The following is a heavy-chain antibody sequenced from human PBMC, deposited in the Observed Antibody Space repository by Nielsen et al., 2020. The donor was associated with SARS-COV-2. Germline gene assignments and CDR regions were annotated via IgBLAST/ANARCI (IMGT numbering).Heavy chain of an antibody. V-gene: IGHV3-30*04. Sequence: GESLKISCAAYGFTFSDYAMHWVRQAPGKGLEWVAIIYYDGSKKYYADSVNGRFTISRDNSKNTLYLQMNSLRGEDTAVYYCARESGVGELLGVSFDYWGQGTLVTVSS. CDR2: IYYDGSKK. CDR1: GFTFSDYA. CDR3: ARESGVGELLGVSFDY. D-gene: IGHD3-10*01. J-gene: IGHJ4*02.